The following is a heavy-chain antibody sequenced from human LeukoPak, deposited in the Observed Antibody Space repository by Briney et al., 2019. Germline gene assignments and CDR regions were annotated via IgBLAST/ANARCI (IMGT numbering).Heavy chain of an antibody. V-gene: IGHV4-59*08. J-gene: IGHJ4*02. CDR3: ARQLSSSSSPFDY. D-gene: IGHD6-6*01. Sequence: PSETLSLTCTVSGGSISSYYWSWVRQPPGKGLEWIGYIYYSGSTNYNPSLKSRVTISVDTSKNQFSLKLSSVTAADTAVYYCARQLSSSSSPFDYWGQGTLVTVSS. CDR2: IYYSGST. CDR1: GGSISSYY.